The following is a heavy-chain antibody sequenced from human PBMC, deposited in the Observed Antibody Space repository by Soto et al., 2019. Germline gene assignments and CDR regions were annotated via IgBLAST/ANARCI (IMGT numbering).Heavy chain of an antibody. CDR1: GFTFSSYW. D-gene: IGHD3-10*01. Sequence: EVQLVESGGGLVQPGGSLRLSCAASGFTFSSYWMHWVRQVPGKGLMWVSRINGDGSRTTYAGSVKGRFTISRDNAENTLFLQMNYVRAEDTAVYHCVRVVTGSYVWFDPWGQGTLVTVSS. CDR3: VRVVTGSYVWFDP. V-gene: IGHV3-74*01. J-gene: IGHJ5*02. CDR2: INGDGSRT.